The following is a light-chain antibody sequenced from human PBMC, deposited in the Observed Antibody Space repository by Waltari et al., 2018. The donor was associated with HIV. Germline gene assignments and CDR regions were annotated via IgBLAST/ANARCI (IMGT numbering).Light chain of an antibody. CDR1: SSNIGASYD. J-gene: IGLJ3*02. V-gene: IGLV1-40*01. CDR3: QSYDSSLRGRV. Sequence: SVLTQPPSVSGAPGQTITISCTGSSSNIGASYDVHWYQHLPGTAPQLLIYGNTNRPSGVPDRFSGSKSGTSASLAITGLQAEDEADYYCQSYDSSLRGRVFGGGTKLTVL. CDR2: GNT.